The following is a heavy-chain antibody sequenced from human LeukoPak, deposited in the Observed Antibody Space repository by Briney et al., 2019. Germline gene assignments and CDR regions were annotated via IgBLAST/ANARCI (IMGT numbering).Heavy chain of an antibody. V-gene: IGHV3-7*01. CDR1: GFTFGSYW. CDR3: ARESGSGEFDY. Sequence: PGGSLRLSCAASGFTFGSYWMDWVRQSSDQGLEWVANIKQDGSEAYYLDSVKGRFTISRDNARNSLYLQMNRLRAEDTAVYYCARESGSGEFDYWGQGTLVTVSS. CDR2: IKQDGSEA. D-gene: IGHD6-19*01. J-gene: IGHJ4*02.